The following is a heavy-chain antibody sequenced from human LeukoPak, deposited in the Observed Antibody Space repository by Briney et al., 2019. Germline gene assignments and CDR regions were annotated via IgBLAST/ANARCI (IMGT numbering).Heavy chain of an antibody. J-gene: IGHJ6*02. D-gene: IGHD2-2*01. CDR3: ARDRGGYDCSSTRCLHYYYGMDV. CDR2: ISYDGSNK. CDR1: GFTFSSYA. Sequence: GGSLRLSCAASGFTFSSYAMHWVRQAPGKGLEWVAVISYDGSNKYYADSVKGRFTISRDNSKNTLYLQMNSLRAEDTAVYYCARDRGGYDCSSTRCLHYYYGMDVWGQGTTVTVSS. V-gene: IGHV3-30-3*01.